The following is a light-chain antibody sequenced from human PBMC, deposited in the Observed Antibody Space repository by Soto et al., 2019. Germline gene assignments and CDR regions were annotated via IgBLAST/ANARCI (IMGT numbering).Light chain of an antibody. V-gene: IGKV1-5*03. Sequence: DIPMTQSPSTLSASVGDRVTITCRASESISSWLAWYQQKPGKAPKLLIYKASSLESGVPSRFSGSGSGTEFTLTISSLQPDDFATYYCQQYKSFPLTFGGGTKVDIK. CDR1: ESISSW. J-gene: IGKJ4*01. CDR3: QQYKSFPLT. CDR2: KAS.